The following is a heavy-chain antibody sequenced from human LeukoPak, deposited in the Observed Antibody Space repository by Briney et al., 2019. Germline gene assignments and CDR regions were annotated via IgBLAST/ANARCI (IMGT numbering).Heavy chain of an antibody. J-gene: IGHJ4*02. CDR1: GGTLSSYA. D-gene: IGHD5-12*01. CDR3: ATTQRGYSGYDLWGDFDY. CDR2: IIPIFGTA. V-gene: IGHV1-69*05. Sequence: SVKVSCKASGGTLSSYAISWVRQAPGQGLEWMGGIIPIFGTANYAQKFQGRVTITTDESTSTAYMELSSLRSEDTAVYYCATTQRGYSGYDLWGDFDYWGQGTLVTVSS.